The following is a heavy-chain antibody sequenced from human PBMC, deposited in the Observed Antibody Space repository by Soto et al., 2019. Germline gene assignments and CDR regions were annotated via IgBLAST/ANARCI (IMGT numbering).Heavy chain of an antibody. Sequence: PSETLSLTCTVSGGSISSSSYYWGWIRQPPGKGLEWIGSIYYSGSTYYNPSLKSRVTISVDTSKNQFSLKLSSVTAADTAVYYCARLDVGHYYYYGMDVWGQGTTVTVSS. V-gene: IGHV4-39*01. CDR2: IYYSGST. CDR3: ARLDVGHYYYYGMDV. D-gene: IGHD3-9*01. J-gene: IGHJ6*02. CDR1: GGSISSSSYY.